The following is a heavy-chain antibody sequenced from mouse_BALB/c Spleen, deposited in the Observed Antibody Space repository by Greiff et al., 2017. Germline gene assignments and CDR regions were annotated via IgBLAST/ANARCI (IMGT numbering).Heavy chain of an antibody. CDR3: ARSYDGYYVWYFDV. J-gene: IGHJ1*01. CDR2: ISSGSSTI. Sequence: EVHLVESGGGLVQPGGSRKLSCAASGFTFSSFGMHWVRQAPGKGLEWVAYISSGSSTIYFADKVKGRFTISRDNPKNTLFLQMTSLRSEDTAMYYCARSYDGYYVWYFDVWGAGTTVTVSS. V-gene: IGHV5-17*02. CDR1: GFTFSSFG. D-gene: IGHD2-3*01.